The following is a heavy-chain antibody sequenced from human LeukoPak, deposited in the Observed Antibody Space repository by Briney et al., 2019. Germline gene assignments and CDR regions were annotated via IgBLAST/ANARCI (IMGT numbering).Heavy chain of an antibody. J-gene: IGHJ4*02. CDR3: ARSSSGWVDY. D-gene: IGHD6-19*01. CDR1: GITFSSYW. V-gene: IGHV3-74*01. Sequence: GGSLRLSCAGSGITFSSYWMHWVRQAPEKGLVWVSRISSDGSSTPYADSVKGRFTISRDNAKNTQYLQMNSLRAEDTAVYYCARSSSGWVDYWGQGTLVTVSS. CDR2: ISSDGSST.